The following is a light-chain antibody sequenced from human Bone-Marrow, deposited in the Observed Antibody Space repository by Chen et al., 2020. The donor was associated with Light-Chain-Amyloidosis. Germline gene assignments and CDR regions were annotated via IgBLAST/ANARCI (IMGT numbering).Light chain of an antibody. CDR3: QVWDRSSDRPV. V-gene: IGLV3-21*02. CDR1: NIGSTS. J-gene: IGLJ3*02. Sequence: SYVLTQPSSVSVAPGQTATIACGGNNIGSTSVHWYQPTPGQAPLLVVYDYSDRPAGLPERLSGSNSGNTATLTISRVEAGDEADYYCQVWDRSSDRPVFGGGTKLTVL. CDR2: DYS.